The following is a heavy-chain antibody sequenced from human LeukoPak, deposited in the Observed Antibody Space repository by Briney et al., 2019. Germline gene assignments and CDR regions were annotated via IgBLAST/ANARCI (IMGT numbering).Heavy chain of an antibody. CDR3: ARSSRYRRNDP. CDR1: GGSFSGYY. J-gene: IGHJ5*02. CDR2: INHSGST. D-gene: IGHD1-14*01. Sequence: SETLSLTCADYGGSFSGYYWSWNRQPPGKGLEWIGEINHSGSTNYNPSLKSRVTTSVDTSKNQFSLKLSSVTAADTAVYYCARSSRYRRNDPWGQGTLVTVSS. V-gene: IGHV4-34*01.